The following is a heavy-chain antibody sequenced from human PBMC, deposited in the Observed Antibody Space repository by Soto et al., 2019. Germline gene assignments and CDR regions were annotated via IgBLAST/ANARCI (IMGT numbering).Heavy chain of an antibody. D-gene: IGHD3-10*01. V-gene: IGHV4-4*02. J-gene: IGHJ5*02. Sequence: QVQLQESGPGLVKPSGTLSLTCAVSGASISSGWWTWVRQPPGKGLEWIGETLYSGRTTYNSSLNRRVTISIDKSKKQFSLNLSSVTAVDTAVYYCSSRVTDAPTWGQGTVVTVSS. CDR3: SSRVTDAPT. CDR2: TLYSGRT. CDR1: GASISSGW.